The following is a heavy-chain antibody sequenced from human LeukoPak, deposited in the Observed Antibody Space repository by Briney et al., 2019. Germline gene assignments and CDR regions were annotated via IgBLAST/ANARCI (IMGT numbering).Heavy chain of an antibody. CDR1: GGSISSYY. CDR3: ARDTVGYYGSGSYNWFDP. J-gene: IGHJ5*02. V-gene: IGHV4-4*07. Sequence: SETLSLTCTVSGGSISSYYWSWIRQPAGKGLEWIGRIYTSGSTNYNPSLKSRVTISVDTSKNQFSLKLSSVTAADTAVYYCARDTVGYYGSGSYNWFDPWGQGALVTVSS. CDR2: IYTSGST. D-gene: IGHD3-10*01.